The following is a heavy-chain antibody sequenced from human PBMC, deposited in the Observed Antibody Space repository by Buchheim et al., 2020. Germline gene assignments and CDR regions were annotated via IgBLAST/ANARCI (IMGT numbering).Heavy chain of an antibody. CDR1: GFTFSSYT. CDR2: ISGSGGIT. D-gene: IGHD3-10*01. J-gene: IGHJ4*02. CDR3: AKFPFWMMDPEHRSDGSGSY. Sequence: EVQLLESGGGLVQPGGSLRLSCAASGFTFSSYTMNWVRQAPGKGLEWVSAISGSGGITYYADSVKGRFTISRDNSKNTLYLQMNILIAEDTAVFYCAKFPFWMMDPEHRSDGSGSYWGQGTL. V-gene: IGHV3-23*01.